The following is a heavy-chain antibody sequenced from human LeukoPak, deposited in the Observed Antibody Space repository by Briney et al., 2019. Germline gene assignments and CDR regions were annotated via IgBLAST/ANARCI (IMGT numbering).Heavy chain of an antibody. CDR3: ARDHFGSSFSY. CDR1: GFTFNSCW. CDR2: INSDGSSR. D-gene: IGHD3-10*01. J-gene: IGHJ4*02. V-gene: IGHV3-74*01. Sequence: PGGSLRLSCGASGFTFNSCWTLSVRQAPGRGLVWISRINSDGSSRSYADPVKGRFTISRDKAKNTLDLKMNSMRAEDTAMYYCARDHFGSSFSYCSQGTLVTVSS.